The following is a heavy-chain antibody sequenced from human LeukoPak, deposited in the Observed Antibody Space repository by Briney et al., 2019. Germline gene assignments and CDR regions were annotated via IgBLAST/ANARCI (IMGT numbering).Heavy chain of an antibody. V-gene: IGHV1-18*01. CDR1: PDTFTRYG. Sequence: ASVKVSCKASPDTFTRYGITWVRQAPGQGLEWMGWIRAYNGDTNYAQKFQGRVTMTAERSTNTAYMELRGLTFDDTAVFYCATTTATSGSSLYRGQGTLVNVAS. J-gene: IGHJ4*02. CDR2: IRAYNGDT. D-gene: IGHD6-19*01. CDR3: ATTTATSGSSLY.